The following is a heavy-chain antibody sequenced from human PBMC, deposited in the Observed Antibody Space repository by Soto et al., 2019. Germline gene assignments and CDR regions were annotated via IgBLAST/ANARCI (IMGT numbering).Heavy chain of an antibody. Sequence: SETLSLTCTVSSGSIGTYFWSWIRQPPGKGLEWIGYIYYSGTTNYNPSLKSRVTIFLDTSKNQFSLRLSSVTAADTAVYYCARGRGGTYDAFDIWGQGTLVTVS. CDR1: SGSIGTYF. CDR2: IYYSGTT. CDR3: ARGRGGTYDAFDI. D-gene: IGHD1-26*01. J-gene: IGHJ3*02. V-gene: IGHV4-59*01.